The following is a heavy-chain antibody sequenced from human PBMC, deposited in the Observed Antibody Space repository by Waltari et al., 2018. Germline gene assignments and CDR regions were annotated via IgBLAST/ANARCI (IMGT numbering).Heavy chain of an antibody. CDR3: AVSPDTATSRAAFHF. D-gene: IGHD5-18*01. CDR1: GGPISNLNFH. V-gene: IGHV4-61*02. J-gene: IGHJ6*02. CDR2: IYRSGVT. Sequence: QVQLQESGPGLAKASQTLSLTCDVSGGPISNLNFHWSWIRQPAGKGLEWIGRIYRSGVTDYNPSLRGRATMFLDMSKNQFSLTVDSLIAADTAVYYCAVSPDTATSRAAFHFWGPGTTVSVSS.